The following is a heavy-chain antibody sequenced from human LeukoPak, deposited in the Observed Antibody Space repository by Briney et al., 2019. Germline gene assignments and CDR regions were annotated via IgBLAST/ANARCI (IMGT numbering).Heavy chain of an antibody. CDR1: GFTFSTYS. V-gene: IGHV3-21*01. J-gene: IGHJ4*02. CDR3: ARVDYDVSTGYQNYFEF. CDR2: ISSSSAYI. Sequence: GGSLRLSCAASGFTFSTYSMNWVRQAPGKGLGWVSSISSSSAYINYADSVKGRFTISRDNAKNSLYLQMNSLRAEDTAVYYCARVDYDVSTGYQNYFEFWGQGTLVTVSS. D-gene: IGHD3-9*01.